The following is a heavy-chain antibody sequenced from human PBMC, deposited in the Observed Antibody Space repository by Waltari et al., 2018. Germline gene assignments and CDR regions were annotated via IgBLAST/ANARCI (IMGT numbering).Heavy chain of an antibody. Sequence: QISLRESGPPLVKPSQTLTLTCTVSGVSLTTDGVGVGWFRQPPGKALQWLALIYWDADKRYSPSLKNRLTITKDTSRNQVVLSMTNVDPVDTGTYFCAHRHLIYNYASGFFGNWFDPWGQGAQVIVSA. D-gene: IGHD3-10*01. V-gene: IGHV2-5*02. CDR1: GVSLTTDGVG. CDR3: AHRHLIYNYASGFFGNWFDP. CDR2: IYWDADK. J-gene: IGHJ5*02.